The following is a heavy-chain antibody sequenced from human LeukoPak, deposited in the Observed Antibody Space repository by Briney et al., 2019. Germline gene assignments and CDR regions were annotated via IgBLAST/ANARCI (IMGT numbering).Heavy chain of an antibody. CDR1: GGSFSGYY. D-gene: IGHD2-15*01. Sequence: PSETLSLTCAVYGGSFSGYYWSWIRQPPGKGLEWIGEINHSGSTNYNPSLKSRVTISVDTSKNQFSLKLSSVTAADTAVYYCARRGTLGYCSGGSCYAFDIWGQGTMVTVSS. CDR2: INHSGST. J-gene: IGHJ3*02. V-gene: IGHV4-34*01. CDR3: ARRGTLGYCSGGSCYAFDI.